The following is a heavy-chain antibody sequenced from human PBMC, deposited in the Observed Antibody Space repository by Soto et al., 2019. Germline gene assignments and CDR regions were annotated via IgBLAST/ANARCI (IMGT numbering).Heavy chain of an antibody. J-gene: IGHJ6*02. CDR3: ARSYDFWSGYFSVPHYYYGMDV. D-gene: IGHD3-3*01. Sequence: GASVKVSCKASGYTITSYAMHCVRQAPGQRLEWMGWINAGNGNTKYSQKFQGRVTITADESTSTAYMELSSLRSEDTAVYYCARSYDFWSGYFSVPHYYYGMDVWGQGTTVTVSS. CDR1: GYTITSYA. V-gene: IGHV1-3*01. CDR2: INAGNGNT.